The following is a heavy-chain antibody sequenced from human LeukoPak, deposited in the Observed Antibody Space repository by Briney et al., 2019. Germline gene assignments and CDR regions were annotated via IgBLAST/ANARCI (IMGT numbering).Heavy chain of an antibody. V-gene: IGHV1-69*06. J-gene: IGHJ6*03. Sequence: SVKVSCKASGGTFSSYAISWVRQAPGQGLEWMGGIIPIFGTANYAQKFQGRATITADKSTSTAYMELSSLRSEDTAVYYCARVGTRYYYYYMDVWGKGTTVTVSS. CDR3: ARVGTRYYYYYMDV. CDR2: IIPIFGTA. D-gene: IGHD2-8*01. CDR1: GGTFSSYA.